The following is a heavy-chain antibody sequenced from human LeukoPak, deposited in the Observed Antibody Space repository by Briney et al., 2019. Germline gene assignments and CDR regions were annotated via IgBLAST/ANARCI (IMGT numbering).Heavy chain of an antibody. V-gene: IGHV4-4*02. Sequence: KASGTLSPTCAVSGDSISSSHWWTWIRQPPGKGLEWIGEIHHSGNTDYNPSLKSRVTISLDKSKNEFSLQMRSVTAADTAFYYCARDQSVRSWYFDSWGQGALVTVSS. CDR1: GDSISSSHW. D-gene: IGHD6-13*01. CDR3: ARDQSVRSWYFDS. CDR2: IHHSGNT. J-gene: IGHJ4*02.